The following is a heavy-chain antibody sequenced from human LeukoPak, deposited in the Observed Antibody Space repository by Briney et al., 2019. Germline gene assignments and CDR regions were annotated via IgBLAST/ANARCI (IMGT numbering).Heavy chain of an antibody. CDR1: GFTFSSYW. D-gene: IGHD2-8*01. CDR3: ARVNPLMAPGAFDI. CDR2: IKQDGSEK. V-gene: IGHV3-7*04. Sequence: GGSLRLSCAASGFTFSSYWMSWVRQAPGKGLEWVANIKQDGSEKYYVDSVRGRFTISRDNARKSLYLQMNSLRAEDTAVYYCARVNPLMAPGAFDIWGQGTMVTVSS. J-gene: IGHJ3*02.